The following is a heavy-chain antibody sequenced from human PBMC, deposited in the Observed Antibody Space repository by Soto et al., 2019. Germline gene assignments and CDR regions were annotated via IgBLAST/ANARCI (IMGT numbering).Heavy chain of an antibody. CDR3: ARDSRGWYVFDY. J-gene: IGHJ4*02. CDR1: GFTFSSYA. D-gene: IGHD6-19*01. Sequence: QVQLVESGGGVVQPGRSLRLSCAASGFTFSSYAMHWVRQAPGKGLEWVAVISYDGSNKYYADSVKGRFTISRDNSKNTLYLQMNSLRAEDRAVYYCARDSRGWYVFDYWGQGTLVTVSS. CDR2: ISYDGSNK. V-gene: IGHV3-30-3*01.